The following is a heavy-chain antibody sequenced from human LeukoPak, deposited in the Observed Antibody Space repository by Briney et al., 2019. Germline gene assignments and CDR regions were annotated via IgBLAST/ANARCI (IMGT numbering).Heavy chain of an antibody. CDR3: ARDRGYCSSTSCYYYGMDV. V-gene: IGHV4-34*09. D-gene: IGHD2-2*03. CDR2: INHSGST. J-gene: IGHJ6*02. Sequence: SETLSLTCAVYGGSFSGYYWSWIRQPPGKGLEWIGEINHSGSTNYNPSLKSRVTISVDTSKNQFSLKLSSVTAADTAVYYCARDRGYCSSTSCYYYGMDVWGQGTTVTVSS. CDR1: GGSFSGYY.